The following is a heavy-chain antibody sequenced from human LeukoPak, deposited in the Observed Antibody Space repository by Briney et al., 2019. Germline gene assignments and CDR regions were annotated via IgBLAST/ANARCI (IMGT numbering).Heavy chain of an antibody. CDR2: ISWNSGSI. Sequence: GGSLRLSCAASGFTFDDYAMHWVRQAPGKGLEWVSGISWNSGSIGYADSVKGQFTISRDNAKNSLYLQMNSLRAEDTAVYYCARDGREYCSSTSCSRPFDPWGQGTLVTVSS. J-gene: IGHJ5*02. CDR1: GFTFDDYA. V-gene: IGHV3-9*01. D-gene: IGHD2-2*01. CDR3: ARDGREYCSSTSCSRPFDP.